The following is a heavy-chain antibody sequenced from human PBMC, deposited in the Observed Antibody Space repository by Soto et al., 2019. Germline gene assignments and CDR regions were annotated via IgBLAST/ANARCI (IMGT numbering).Heavy chain of an antibody. CDR2: ISAAGDP. CDR1: GFTFRNYD. V-gene: IGHV3-13*05. Sequence: EVQLVESGGGLVQPGGSLRLSCEDSGFTFRNYDMHWVRQGTGKGLEWVSGISAAGDPDYADSVEGRFTISRENAQNSFFLQMSSLRVGDTAVYYCARTDRDFYGLDVWGQGTTVIVSS. J-gene: IGHJ6*02. CDR3: ARTDRDFYGLDV.